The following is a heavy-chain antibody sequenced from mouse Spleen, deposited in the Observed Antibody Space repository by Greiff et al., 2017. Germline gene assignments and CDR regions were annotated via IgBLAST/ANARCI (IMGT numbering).Heavy chain of an antibody. Sequence: VQLQQPGAELVKPGASVKLSCKASGYTFTSYWMQWVKQRPGQGLEWIGEIDPSDSYTNYNQKFKGKATLTVDTSSSTAYMQLSSLTSEDSAVYYCARPLLYYYAMDYWGQGTSVTVSS. D-gene: IGHD6-1*01. CDR3: ARPLLYYYAMDY. CDR2: IDPSDSYT. CDR1: GYTFTSYW. J-gene: IGHJ4*01. V-gene: IGHV1-50*01.